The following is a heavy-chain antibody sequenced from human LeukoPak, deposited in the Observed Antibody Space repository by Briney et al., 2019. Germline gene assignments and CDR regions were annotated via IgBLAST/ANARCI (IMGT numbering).Heavy chain of an antibody. CDR1: GYTFTSYG. Sequence: ASVKVSCKASGYTFTSYGISWVRQAPGQGLEWMGWISAYNGNTNYAQKLQGRVTMTTDTSTSTAYMELRSLRSDDTAVYYFATLVNPTQYSSSSVPPYFDYWGQGTLVTVSS. CDR2: ISAYNGNT. D-gene: IGHD6-6*01. CDR3: ATLVNPTQYSSSSVPPYFDY. J-gene: IGHJ4*02. V-gene: IGHV1-18*01.